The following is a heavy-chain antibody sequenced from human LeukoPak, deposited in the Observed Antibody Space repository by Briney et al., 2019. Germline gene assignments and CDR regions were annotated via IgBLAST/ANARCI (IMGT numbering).Heavy chain of an antibody. V-gene: IGHV3-9*03. CDR1: GFTFHDYA. CDR2: ISWNGGTI. Sequence: GRSLRLSCAAAGFTFHDYAMHWVRQAPGRGLEWVSGISWNGGTIDYADSVKGRFTISRDNAKNSMYLKMNSMRPEDMALYSCAKGHTYSSSSLFDSWGQGILVAVSS. CDR3: AKGHTYSSSSLFDS. J-gene: IGHJ4*02. D-gene: IGHD6-6*01.